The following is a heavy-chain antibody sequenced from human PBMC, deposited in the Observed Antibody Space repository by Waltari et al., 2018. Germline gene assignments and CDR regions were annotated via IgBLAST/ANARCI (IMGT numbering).Heavy chain of an antibody. CDR1: GGSFSGYY. CDR3: ARGLGKRGWFDP. CDR2: INHSGST. J-gene: IGHJ5*02. Sequence: QVQLQQWGAGLLKPSETLSLTCAVYGGSFSGYYWSWIRHPPGKRLECIGEINHSGSTKCNPSLKSRVTISVDTSKNQFSLKLSSVTAADTAVYYCARGLGKRGWFDPWGQGTLVTVSS. D-gene: IGHD1-26*01. V-gene: IGHV4-34*01.